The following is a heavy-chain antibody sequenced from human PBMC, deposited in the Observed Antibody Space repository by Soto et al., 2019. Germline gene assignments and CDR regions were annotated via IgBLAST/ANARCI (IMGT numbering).Heavy chain of an antibody. Sequence: QITLKESGPTLVKPTQTLTLTCTFSGFSLSTGGLGVGWIRQPPGEALEWLAIIYWDDDKRYSPSLRSRLTITKDTSKNQVVLIMTNMDPVDTATYYCVHSRCGGDCLRSYSSHYYYGMDVWGQGTTVTVSS. V-gene: IGHV2-5*02. CDR2: IYWDDDK. D-gene: IGHD2-21*02. J-gene: IGHJ6*02. CDR3: VHSRCGGDCLRSYSSHYYYGMDV. CDR1: GFSLSTGGLG.